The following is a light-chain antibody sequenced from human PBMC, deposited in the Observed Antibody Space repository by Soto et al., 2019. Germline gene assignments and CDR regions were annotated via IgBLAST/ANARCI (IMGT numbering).Light chain of an antibody. CDR3: QQYNSYSPT. CDR2: DAS. V-gene: IGKV1-5*01. CDR1: QSISSW. J-gene: IGKJ1*01. Sequence: DIQMTQSPSTLSASVGDRVTITCRASQSISSWLAWYQQKPGKAPKLLIYDASSLESGVPSRFSGSGSGTESTLAISSLQPDDFATYYGQQYNSYSPTFGQGTKVESK.